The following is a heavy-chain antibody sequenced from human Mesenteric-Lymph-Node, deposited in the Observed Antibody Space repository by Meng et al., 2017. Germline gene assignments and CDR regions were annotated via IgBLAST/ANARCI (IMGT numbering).Heavy chain of an antibody. CDR2: IKHDGSEK. CDR3: VSGSYYNRYYYYYDMDV. D-gene: IGHD3-10*01. Sequence: GESLKISCASSGFNFRSYWMSWVRQAPGKGLEWVTNIKHDGSEKYYVDSVEGRFTISRDNAKKSLYLQMNSLRAEEMALYYCVSGSYYNRYYYYYDMDVWGQGTTVTVSS. V-gene: IGHV3-7*03. J-gene: IGHJ6*02. CDR1: GFNFRSYW.